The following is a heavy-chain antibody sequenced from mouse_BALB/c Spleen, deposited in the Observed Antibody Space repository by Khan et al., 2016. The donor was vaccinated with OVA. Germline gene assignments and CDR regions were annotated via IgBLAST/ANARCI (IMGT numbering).Heavy chain of an antibody. Sequence: EVQLQQSGAELVRPGALVKLSCRASGFNIKDYYMNWVKQRPEQGLEWIGWIDPENGDTIYDPKFQGKASITADTSSNTAYLQLSSLTSEDTAVYYCARRGYGNYWFAYWGQGTLVTVSA. CDR2: IDPENGDT. V-gene: IGHV14-1*02. CDR1: GFNIKDYY. D-gene: IGHD2-1*01. J-gene: IGHJ3*01. CDR3: ARRGYGNYWFAY.